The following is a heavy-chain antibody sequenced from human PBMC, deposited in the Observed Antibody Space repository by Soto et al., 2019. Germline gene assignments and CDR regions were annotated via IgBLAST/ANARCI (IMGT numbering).Heavy chain of an antibody. J-gene: IGHJ5*02. CDR1: GFTFSSYA. CDR2: ISGSGGST. D-gene: IGHD2-15*01. CDR3: AKDPHGVVAATYWFDP. V-gene: IGHV3-23*01. Sequence: GGSLRLSCAASGFTFSSYAMSWVRQAPGKGLEWVSAISGSGGSTYYADSVKGRFTISRDNSKNTLYLQMNSLRAEDTAVYYCAKDPHGVVAATYWFDPWGQGTLVTVSS.